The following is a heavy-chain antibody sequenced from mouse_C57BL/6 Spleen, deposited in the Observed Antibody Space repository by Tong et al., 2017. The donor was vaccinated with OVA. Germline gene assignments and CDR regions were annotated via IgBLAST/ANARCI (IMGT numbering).Heavy chain of an antibody. J-gene: IGHJ1*03. CDR1: GYTFTDYN. D-gene: IGHD1-1*01. CDR3: ARRDGSFPFWYFDV. Sequence: EVQLQQSGPELVKPGASVKIPCKASGYTFTDYNMDWVKQSHGKSLEWIGDINPNNGGTIYNQKFKGKATLTVDKSASRGYMELRRLKSEDTAVYYCARRDGSFPFWYFDVWDTGTTVTVSS. V-gene: IGHV1-18*01. CDR2: INPNNGGT.